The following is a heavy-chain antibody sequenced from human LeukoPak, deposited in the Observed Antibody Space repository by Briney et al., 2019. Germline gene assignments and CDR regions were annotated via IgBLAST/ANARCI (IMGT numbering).Heavy chain of an antibody. Sequence: GGSLRLSCAASGFTFSSYSMTWVRQAPGKGLEWVSSISSSSSYIYYADSVKGRFTISRDNAKNSLYLQMNSLRAEDTAVYYCARGYCSGGSCKDYYYYGMDVWGQGTTVTVPS. CDR1: GFTFSSYS. J-gene: IGHJ6*02. CDR3: ARGYCSGGSCKDYYYYGMDV. CDR2: ISSSSSYI. V-gene: IGHV3-21*01. D-gene: IGHD2-15*01.